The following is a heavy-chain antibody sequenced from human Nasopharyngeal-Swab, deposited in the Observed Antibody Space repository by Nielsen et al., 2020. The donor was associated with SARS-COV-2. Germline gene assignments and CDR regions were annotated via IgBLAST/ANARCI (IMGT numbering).Heavy chain of an antibody. D-gene: IGHD3-3*01. CDR3: AAATTDFWSGYYVRWDDY. CDR1: GYTFTSYD. V-gene: IGHV1-69*13. J-gene: IGHJ4*02. CDR2: IIPIFGTA. Sequence: SVKVSCKASGYTFTSYDISWVRQAPGQGLEWMGGIIPIFGTANYAQKFQGRVTITADESTSTAYMELSSLRSEDTAVYYCAAATTDFWSGYYVRWDDYWGQGTLVTVSS.